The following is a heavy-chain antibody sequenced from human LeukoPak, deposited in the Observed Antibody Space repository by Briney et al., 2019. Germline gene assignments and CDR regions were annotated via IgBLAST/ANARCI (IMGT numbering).Heavy chain of an antibody. CDR2: ISSSSSYI. J-gene: IGHJ3*02. D-gene: IGHD3-9*01. CDR1: EFTFSSYT. CDR3: ARDTYDILTGYYKWAFDI. Sequence: GGSLRLSCAASEFTFSSYTMNWVRQAPGKGLEWVSSISSSSSYIYYADSVKGRFTISRDNAKNSLYLQMNSLRAEDTAVYYCARDTYDILTGYYKWAFDIWGQGTMVTVSS. V-gene: IGHV3-21*06.